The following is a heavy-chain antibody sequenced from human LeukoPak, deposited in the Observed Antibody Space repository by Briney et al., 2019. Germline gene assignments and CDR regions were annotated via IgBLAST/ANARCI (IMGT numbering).Heavy chain of an antibody. D-gene: IGHD5-12*01. CDR1: GSSFTSYW. Sequence: GESLKISCKCSGSSFTSYWIGWVRQIPGKGLEWSGIISPGDSTTIYSPSFQGQVTISADKSISTAYLQWSSLKASGTAMYYCARLRGSGYDRFDYWGQGTLVTVSS. CDR3: ARLRGSGYDRFDY. J-gene: IGHJ4*02. CDR2: ISPGDSTT. V-gene: IGHV5-51*01.